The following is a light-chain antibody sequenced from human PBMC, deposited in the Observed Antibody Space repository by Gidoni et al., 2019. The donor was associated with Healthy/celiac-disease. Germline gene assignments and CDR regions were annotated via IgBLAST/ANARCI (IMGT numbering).Light chain of an antibody. CDR3: QQSYSTPPT. J-gene: IGKJ1*01. V-gene: IGKV1-39*01. CDR1: QSISSY. Sequence: IQMTQSPSSLSASVGDRVTITCRASQSISSYLNWYQQKPGKAPKLLIYAASSLQSGVPSRFSGSGSGTDFTLTISSLQPDDFATYYCQQSYSTPPTFGQGTKVEIK. CDR2: AAS.